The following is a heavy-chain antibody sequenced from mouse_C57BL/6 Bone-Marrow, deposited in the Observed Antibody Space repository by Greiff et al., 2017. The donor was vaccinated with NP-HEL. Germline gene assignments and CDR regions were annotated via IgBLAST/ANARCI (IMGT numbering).Heavy chain of an antibody. Sequence: EVNVVESGGGLVQSGRSLRLSCATSGFTFSDFYMEWVRQAPGKGLEWIAASRNKANDYTTEYSASVKGRFIVSRDTSQSILYLQMNALRAEDTAIYYCARDADESQRGGFAYWGQGTLVTVSA. CDR2: SRNKANDYTT. J-gene: IGHJ3*01. V-gene: IGHV7-1*01. CDR1: GFTFSDFY. D-gene: IGHD2-3*01. CDR3: ARDADESQRGGFAY.